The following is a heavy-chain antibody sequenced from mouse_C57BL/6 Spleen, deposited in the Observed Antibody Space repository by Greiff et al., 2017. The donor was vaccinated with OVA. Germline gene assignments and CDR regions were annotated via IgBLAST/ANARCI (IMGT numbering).Heavy chain of an antibody. CDR3: AREDYYYY. Sequence: QVQLQQSGAELVRPGASVKLSCKASGYTFTDYYINWVKQRPGQGLEWIARIYPGSGNTYYNEKFKGKATLTAEKSSSTAYMQLSSLTSEDSAVYFCAREDYYYYWGQGTTLTVSS. CDR2: IYPGSGNT. CDR1: GYTFTDYY. D-gene: IGHD1-1*01. J-gene: IGHJ2*01. V-gene: IGHV1-76*01.